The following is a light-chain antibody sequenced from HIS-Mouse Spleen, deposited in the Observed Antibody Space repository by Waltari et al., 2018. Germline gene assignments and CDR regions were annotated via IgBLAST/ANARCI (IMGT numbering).Light chain of an antibody. V-gene: IGLV3-10*01. Sequence: SYELTQPPSVSVSPGQMARITCSGDALPKKYAYWYQQKSGQAPVLVIVEDSKRTSGIPERFSGSSSGTMATLTISGAQVEDEADYYCYSTDSSGNHRVFGGGTKLTVL. J-gene: IGLJ2*01. CDR2: EDS. CDR1: ALPKKY. CDR3: YSTDSSGNHRV.